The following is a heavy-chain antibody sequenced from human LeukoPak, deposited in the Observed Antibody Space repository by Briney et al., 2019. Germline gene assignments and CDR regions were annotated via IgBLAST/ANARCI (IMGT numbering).Heavy chain of an antibody. CDR2: INHSGST. CDR3: ARDFWLGGLRSRPHFDY. J-gene: IGHJ4*02. Sequence: SETLSLTCAVYGGPFSGYYWSWLRQPPGKGLEWIGEINHSGSTNYNPSLKSRVTISVDTSKNQFSLKLSSVTAADTAVYYCARDFWLGGLRSRPHFDYWGQGTLVTVSS. V-gene: IGHV4-34*01. CDR1: GGPFSGYY. D-gene: IGHD5-12*01.